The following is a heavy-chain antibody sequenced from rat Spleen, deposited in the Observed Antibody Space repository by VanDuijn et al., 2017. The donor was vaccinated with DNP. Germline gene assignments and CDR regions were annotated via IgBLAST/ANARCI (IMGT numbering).Heavy chain of an antibody. Sequence: EVQLVESGGGLVQPGRSLKLSCVASGFTFSDHLMTWIRQVPGKGLEWVASITSSGGSTYYPDSVKGRFTISRDNARTILYLQMDSLWSEDTATYFCTRPGDFGGYGGMDAWGQGTSVTVSS. CDR3: TRPGDFGGYGGMDA. CDR2: ITSSGGST. J-gene: IGHJ4*01. CDR1: GFTFSDHL. D-gene: IGHD1-11*01. V-gene: IGHV5-31*01.